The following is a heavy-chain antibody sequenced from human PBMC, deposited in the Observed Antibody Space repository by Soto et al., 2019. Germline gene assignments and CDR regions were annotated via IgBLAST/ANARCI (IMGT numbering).Heavy chain of an antibody. CDR3: ARGRASGSYYLLDY. Sequence: ASVKVSCKASGDTFTTYDINWVRQATGHGLEWMGWINPNSGNIGYAQRFQGRVTMTRDTAIRTAYMEVSSLRSDDTAVYYCARGRASGSYYLLDYWGQGTLVTVS. J-gene: IGHJ4*02. D-gene: IGHD3-10*01. V-gene: IGHV1-8*01. CDR1: GDTFTTYD. CDR2: INPNSGNI.